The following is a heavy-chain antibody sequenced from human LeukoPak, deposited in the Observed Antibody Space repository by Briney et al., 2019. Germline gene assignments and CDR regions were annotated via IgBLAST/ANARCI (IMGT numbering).Heavy chain of an antibody. CDR3: ARDGGGLRGLFDY. CDR1: GDSVSSNSPA. Sequence: SQTLSLTCAISGDSVSSNSPAWNWIRQSPSRGLEWLGRTYYRSKWYYDYAVSVKSRITINPDTSKNQFSLQLNSVTPEDTAVYYCARDGGGLRGLFDYWGQGTLVTVPS. CDR2: TYYRSKWYY. J-gene: IGHJ4*02. D-gene: IGHD4-17*01. V-gene: IGHV6-1*01.